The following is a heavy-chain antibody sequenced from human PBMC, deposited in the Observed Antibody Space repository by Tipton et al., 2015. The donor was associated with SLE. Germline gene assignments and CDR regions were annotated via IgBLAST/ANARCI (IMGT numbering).Heavy chain of an antibody. D-gene: IGHD2-15*01. CDR2: IYYSGST. CDR1: GGSISSYY. V-gene: IGHV4-59*08. CDR3: ARSVGYGGTFGTYWFGP. J-gene: IGHJ5*02. Sequence: LRLSCTVSGGSISSYYWSWIRQPPGKGLEWIGYIYYSGSTNYNPSLKSRVTISVDTSKNQFSLQLTSVTAADTAVYFCARSVGYGGTFGTYWFGPWGLGTLVTVSS.